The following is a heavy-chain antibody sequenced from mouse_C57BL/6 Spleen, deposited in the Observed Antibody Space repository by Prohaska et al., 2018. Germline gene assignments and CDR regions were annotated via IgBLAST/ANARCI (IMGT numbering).Heavy chain of an antibody. CDR3: VREGGWDGVDY. J-gene: IGHJ2*01. V-gene: IGHV10-3*01. D-gene: IGHD4-1*01. CDR2: IRSKSSNYAT. CDR1: GFTFNTYA. Sequence: EVQLVESGGGLVQPKGSLKLSCAASGFTFNTYAMHWVRQAPGKGLEWVARIRSKSSNYATYYADSVKDRCTSSRDDSQSMRYLQMNNLKTEDTAMYYCVREGGWDGVDYWGQGTTLTVSS.